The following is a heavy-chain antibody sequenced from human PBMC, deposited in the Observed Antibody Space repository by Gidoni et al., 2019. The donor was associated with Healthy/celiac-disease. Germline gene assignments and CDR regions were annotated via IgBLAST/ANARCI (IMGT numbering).Heavy chain of an antibody. CDR1: GFTFSDYY. CDR2: ISSSGSTI. Sequence: QVQLVESGGGLVKPGGSLRLSCAASGFTFSDYYMSWIRQAPGKGLEWVSDISSSGSTIYYADSGKGRFTISRDNAKNSLYLQMNSLRAEDTAVYYCQSNGVRGVIWGYYYGMDVWGQGTTVTVSS. J-gene: IGHJ6*02. D-gene: IGHD3-10*01. CDR3: QSNGVRGVIWGYYYGMDV. V-gene: IGHV3-11*01.